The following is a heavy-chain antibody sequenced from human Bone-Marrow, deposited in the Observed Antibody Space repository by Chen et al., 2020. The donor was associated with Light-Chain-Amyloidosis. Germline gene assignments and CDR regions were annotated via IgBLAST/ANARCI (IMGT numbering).Heavy chain of an antibody. J-gene: IGHJ4*02. Sequence: EVQLVESGGGFVQPGGSLRLSCATSGFNFSSFGMSWVRQAPGKGLEWVSTVSGSTVRTYYAGAVNGRFIISRDNSESTLYLQMNSLRAGDTAVYFCTRKGGYFDFWGQGSLVTVSS. CDR2: VSGSTVRT. V-gene: IGHV3-23*04. CDR3: TRKGGYFDF. CDR1: GFNFSSFG. D-gene: IGHD3-10*01.